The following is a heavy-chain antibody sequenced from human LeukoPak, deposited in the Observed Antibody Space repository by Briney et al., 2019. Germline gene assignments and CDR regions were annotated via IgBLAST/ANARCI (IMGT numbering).Heavy chain of an antibody. CDR2: ISSSSSYP. J-gene: IGHJ4*02. V-gene: IGHV3-11*06. CDR3: VMILPGYCSGGSCYPFDY. CDR1: GFTFSDYY. Sequence: GGSLRLSCAASGFTFSDYYMSWIRQAPGKGLEWVSYISSSSSYPNYADSVKGRFTISRDNAKNSLYLQMNSLRAEDTAVYYCVMILPGYCSGGSCYPFDYWGQGTLVTVSS. D-gene: IGHD2-15*01.